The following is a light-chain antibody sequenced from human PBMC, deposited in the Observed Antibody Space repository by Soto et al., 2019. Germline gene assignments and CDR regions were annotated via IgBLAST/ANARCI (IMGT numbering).Light chain of an antibody. CDR3: SSYTSSSTVV. V-gene: IGLV2-14*01. CDR2: EVS. CDR1: SSDVGGYNY. Sequence: QSVLTQPASVSGSPGQSITISCTGKSSDVGGYNYVSWYQQHPGKAPKLMIYEVSNRPSGVSNRFSGSKSGNTASLTISRLQAEDEADYYCSSYTSSSTVVFGGGTKLTVL. J-gene: IGLJ2*01.